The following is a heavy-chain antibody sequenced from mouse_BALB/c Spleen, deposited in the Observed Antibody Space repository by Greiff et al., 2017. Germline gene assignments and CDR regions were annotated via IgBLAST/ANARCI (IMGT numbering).Heavy chain of an antibody. CDR2: IRLKSNNYAT. Sequence: EVKVEESGGGLVQPGGSMKLSCVASGFTFSNYWMNWVRQSPEKGLEWVAEIRLKSNNYATHYAESVKGRFTISRDDSKSSVYLQMNNLRAEDTGIYYCTRDAYYYGSSYGYFDVWGAGTTVTVSS. CDR1: GFTFSNYW. CDR3: TRDAYYYGSSYGYFDV. D-gene: IGHD1-1*01. J-gene: IGHJ1*01. V-gene: IGHV6-6*02.